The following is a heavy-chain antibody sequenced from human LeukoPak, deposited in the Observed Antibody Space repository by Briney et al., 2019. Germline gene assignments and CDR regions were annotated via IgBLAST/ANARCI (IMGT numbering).Heavy chain of an antibody. CDR3: ARAGLSSTSSEYYYYYMDV. D-gene: IGHD2-2*01. J-gene: IGHJ6*03. Sequence: GASVKVSCKASGGTFSSYAISWVRQAPGQGLEWMGGIIPIFSTANYAQKFQGRVTITTDESTSTAYMELSSLRSEDTAVYYCARAGLSSTSSEYYYYYMDVWGKGTTVTVSS. CDR1: GGTFSSYA. CDR2: IIPIFSTA. V-gene: IGHV1-69*05.